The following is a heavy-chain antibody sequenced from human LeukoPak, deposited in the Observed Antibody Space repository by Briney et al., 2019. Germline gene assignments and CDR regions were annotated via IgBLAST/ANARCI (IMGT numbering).Heavy chain of an antibody. CDR3: ARRPYCTNGVCYDY. CDR2: IYPGDSDT. J-gene: IGHJ4*02. V-gene: IGHV5-51*01. D-gene: IGHD2-8*01. Sequence: GESLKISCKGSGYNFNTYWIGWVRQMPGKGLEWMGIIYPGDSDTRYSPSFQGQVTISADKSISTAYLQWSSLKASDTAMYYCARRPYCTNGVCYDYWGQGTLVTVSS. CDR1: GYNFNTYW.